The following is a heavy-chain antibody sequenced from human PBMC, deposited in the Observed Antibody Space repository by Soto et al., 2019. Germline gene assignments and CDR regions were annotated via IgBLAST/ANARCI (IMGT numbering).Heavy chain of an antibody. V-gene: IGHV4-4*02. CDR1: GGSISSSNW. D-gene: IGHD3-9*01. CDR2: IYHSGST. Sequence: QVQLQESGPGLVKPSGTLSLTCAVSGGSISSSNWWSWVRQPPGKGLEWIGEIYHSGSTNYNPSLKSRVTISVDKSKNQFSLKLSSVTAAATAVYYCARGGNYDILTGFPYYFDYWGQGTLVTVSS. J-gene: IGHJ4*02. CDR3: ARGGNYDILTGFPYYFDY.